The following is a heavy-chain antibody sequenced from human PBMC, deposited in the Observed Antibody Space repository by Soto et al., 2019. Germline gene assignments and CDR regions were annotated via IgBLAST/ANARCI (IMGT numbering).Heavy chain of an antibody. CDR1: GFTFSSYW. V-gene: IGHV3-74*01. D-gene: IGHD2-2*01. J-gene: IGHJ4*02. CDR3: AVLPSCSSTSCYEGRIDY. Sequence: PGGSLRLSCAASGFTFSSYWMHWVRQAPGKGLVWVSRINSDGSSTSYADSVKGRFTISRDNAKNTLYLQMNSLRAEDTAVYYCAVLPSCSSTSCYEGRIDYWGQGTLVTVSS. CDR2: INSDGSST.